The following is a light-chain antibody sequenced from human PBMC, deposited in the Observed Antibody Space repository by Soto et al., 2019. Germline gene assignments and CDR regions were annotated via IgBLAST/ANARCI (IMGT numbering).Light chain of an antibody. CDR2: DAS. CDR1: QSVSNY. V-gene: IGKV3-11*01. CDR3: LQRSNWPLT. Sequence: EIVLTQSPATLSLSPGERATLSCRVSQSVSNYFAWYQQKPGQAPRLLIYDASNRATGVPARFSGSGSGTDFALTISSLEPEDFAVYYCLQRSNWPLTFGGGTKVEIK. J-gene: IGKJ4*01.